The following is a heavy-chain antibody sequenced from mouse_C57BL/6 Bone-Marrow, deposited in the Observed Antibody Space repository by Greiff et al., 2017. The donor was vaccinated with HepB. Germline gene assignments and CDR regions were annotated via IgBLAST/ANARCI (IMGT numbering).Heavy chain of an antibody. CDR3: ARGYGTAWFAY. Sequence: QVQLQQSGAELVRPGTSVKVPCKASGYAFTNYLIEWVKQRPGQGLEWIGVINPGSGGTNYNEKFKGKATLTADKSSSTAYMQLSSLTSEDSAVYFCARGYGTAWFAYWGQGTLVTVSA. D-gene: IGHD2-10*02. CDR1: GYAFTNYL. V-gene: IGHV1-54*01. J-gene: IGHJ3*01. CDR2: INPGSGGT.